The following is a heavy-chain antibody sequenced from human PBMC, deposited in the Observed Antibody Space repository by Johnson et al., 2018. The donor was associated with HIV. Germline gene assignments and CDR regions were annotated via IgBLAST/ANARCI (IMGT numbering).Heavy chain of an antibody. CDR1: GFTLNNYG. J-gene: IGHJ3*02. CDR2: ISYDGSNK. Sequence: VQLVESGGGLVQPGGSLRLSCAASGFTLNNYGMHWVRQTPGKGLEWVAVISYDGSNKYYADSVKGRFTISRDNSKNTLYLQMNSLRTEDTAVYYCARENVLFNAFDIWGQVTMVTVSS. CDR3: ARENVLFNAFDI. V-gene: IGHV3-30*03. D-gene: IGHD2/OR15-2a*01.